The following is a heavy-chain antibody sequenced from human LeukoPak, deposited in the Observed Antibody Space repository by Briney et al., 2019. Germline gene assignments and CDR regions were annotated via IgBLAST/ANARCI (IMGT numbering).Heavy chain of an antibody. CDR3: ARASNVYYDFWTSTSGYAFDI. D-gene: IGHD3-3*01. V-gene: IGHV3-7*01. Sequence: PGGSLRLSCAASGFTFSTYWMCWVRQAPGKGLEWVANIKQDGSEKYYVDSVKGRFTISRDNAKNSLYLQMNSLRAEDTAVYYCARASNVYYDFWTSTSGYAFDIWGQGTMVTVSS. CDR2: IKQDGSEK. J-gene: IGHJ3*02. CDR1: GFTFSTYW.